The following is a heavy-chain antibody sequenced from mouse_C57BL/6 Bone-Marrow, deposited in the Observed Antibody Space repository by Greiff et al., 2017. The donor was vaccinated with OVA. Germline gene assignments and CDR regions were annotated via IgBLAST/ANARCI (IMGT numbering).Heavy chain of an antibody. D-gene: IGHD2-3*01. CDR1: GFTFSSYA. J-gene: IGHJ2*01. V-gene: IGHV5-4*01. Sequence: EVQLVESGGGLVKPGGSLKLSCAASGFTFSSYAMSWVRQTPEKRLEWVATISDGGSYTYYPDNVKGRFTISRDNAKNNLYLQMSHLKSEDTAMYYCARAPYDFDYWGQGTTLTVSS. CDR3: ARAPYDFDY. CDR2: ISDGGSYT.